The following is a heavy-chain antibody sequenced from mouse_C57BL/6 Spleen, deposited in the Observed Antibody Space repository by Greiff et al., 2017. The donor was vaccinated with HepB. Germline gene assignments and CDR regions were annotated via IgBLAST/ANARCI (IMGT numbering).Heavy chain of an antibody. J-gene: IGHJ3*01. D-gene: IGHD4-1*01. CDR2: ISNGGGST. CDR1: GFTFSDYY. CDR3: ARGGTGAWFAY. Sequence: EVMLVESGGGLVQPGGSLKLSCAASGFTFSDYYMYWVRQTPEKRLEWVAYISNGGGSTYYPDTVKGRFTISRDNAKNTLYLQMSRLKSEDTAMYYCARGGTGAWFAYWGQGTLVTVSA. V-gene: IGHV5-12*01.